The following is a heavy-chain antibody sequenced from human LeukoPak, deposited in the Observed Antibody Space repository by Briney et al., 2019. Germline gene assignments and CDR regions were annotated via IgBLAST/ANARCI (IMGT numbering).Heavy chain of an antibody. V-gene: IGHV4-31*03. D-gene: IGHD1-26*01. CDR1: GGSISSGGYY. CDR2: IYYSGST. CDR3: ARSVGATDYFDY. Sequence: SETLSLTCTVSGGSISSGGYYWSWIRQHPGKGLEWIGYIYYSGSTYYNPSLKSRVTISVDTSKNQFSLKLSSVTAADTAVYYCARSVGATDYFDYWGQGTLATVSS. J-gene: IGHJ4*02.